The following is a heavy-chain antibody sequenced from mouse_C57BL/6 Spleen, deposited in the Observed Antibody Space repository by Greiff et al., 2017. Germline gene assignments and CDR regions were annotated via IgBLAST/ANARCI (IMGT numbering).Heavy chain of an antibody. D-gene: IGHD2-5*01. CDR3: ATVPYYSNLYYYAMDY. CDR2: IYPGSGST. V-gene: IGHV1-55*01. Sequence: QVQLQQPGAELVKPGASVKMSCKASGYTFTSYWIPWVKQRPGQGLEWIGDIYPGSGSTNYNEKFKSKATLTVDASSSTAYMQLSSLTSEDSAFYYCATVPYYSNLYYYAMDYWGQGTSVTVSS. CDR1: GYTFTSYW. J-gene: IGHJ4*01.